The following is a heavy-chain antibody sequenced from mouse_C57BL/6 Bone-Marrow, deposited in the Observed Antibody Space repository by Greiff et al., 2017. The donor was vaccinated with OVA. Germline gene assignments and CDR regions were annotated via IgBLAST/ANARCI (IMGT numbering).Heavy chain of an antibody. CDR1: GYTFTSYW. J-gene: IGHJ3*01. Sequence: QVHVKQPGAELVKPGASVKVSCKASGYTFTSYWMHWVKQRPGQGLEWIGRIHPSDSDTNYNQKFKGKATLTVDKSSSTAYMQLSSLTSEDSAVYYCAIRDRLDWFAYWGQGTLVTVSA. CDR2: IHPSDSDT. CDR3: AIRDRLDWFAY. V-gene: IGHV1-74*01.